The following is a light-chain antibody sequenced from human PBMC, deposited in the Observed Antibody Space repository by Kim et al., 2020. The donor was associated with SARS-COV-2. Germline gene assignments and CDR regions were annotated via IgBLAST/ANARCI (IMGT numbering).Light chain of an antibody. CDR1: QSVSRN. V-gene: IGKV3-15*01. CDR2: GAS. J-gene: IGKJ2*01. Sequence: LSASPGERVTLSCRARQSVSRNLAWYQQTPGQAPRLLMYGASTRATGFPARFSGSGSGTEFTLTISSLQSEDFALYFCQQYEDWPTFGQGTKLEI. CDR3: QQYEDWPT.